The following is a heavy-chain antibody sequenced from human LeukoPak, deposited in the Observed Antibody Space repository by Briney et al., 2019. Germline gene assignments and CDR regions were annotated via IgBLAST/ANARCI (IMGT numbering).Heavy chain of an antibody. CDR3: ARDGYSSSWSPGY. CDR2: ISSSSSYI. J-gene: IGHJ4*02. Sequence: PGGSLRLSCAASGFTFSSYSMNWVRQAPGKGLEWVSSISSSSSYIYYADSVKGRFTISRGNAKNSLYLQMNSLRAEDTAVYYCARDGYSSSWSPGYWGQGTLVTVSS. V-gene: IGHV3-21*01. D-gene: IGHD6-13*01. CDR1: GFTFSSYS.